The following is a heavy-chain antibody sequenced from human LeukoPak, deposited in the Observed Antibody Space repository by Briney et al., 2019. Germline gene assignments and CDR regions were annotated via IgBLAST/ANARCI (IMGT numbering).Heavy chain of an antibody. D-gene: IGHD4-17*01. CDR3: ARDTLVYADSPDAFDI. Sequence: GGSLRLSCAASGFSFSSYEMNWVRQAPGKGPEWVSYIGSSGSTVYYADSVKGRFTISRDNAKNSMYLQMNSLRDEDTAVYYCARDTLVYADSPDAFDIWGQGTMVTVSS. V-gene: IGHV3-48*03. CDR2: IGSSGSTV. CDR1: GFSFSSYE. J-gene: IGHJ3*02.